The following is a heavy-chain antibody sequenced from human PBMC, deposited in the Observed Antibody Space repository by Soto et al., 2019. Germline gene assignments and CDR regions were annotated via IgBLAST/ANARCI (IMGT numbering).Heavy chain of an antibody. CDR3: ARRGIGGNDAFDI. CDR2: IYPGDSDT. Sequence: GESLKISCKGSGYKFTSYWIGWVRQMPGKGLECMGIIYPGDSDTRYSPSFQGQVTISXDXXXXTXYXQXXXLGAXDTATYYCARRGIGGNDAFDIWGQGTMVTVSS. J-gene: IGHJ3*02. V-gene: IGHV5-51*01. D-gene: IGHD1-1*01. CDR1: GYKFTSYW.